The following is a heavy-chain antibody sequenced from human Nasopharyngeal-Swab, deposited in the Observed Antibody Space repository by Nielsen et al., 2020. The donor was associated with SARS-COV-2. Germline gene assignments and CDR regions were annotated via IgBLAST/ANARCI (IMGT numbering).Heavy chain of an antibody. J-gene: IGHJ6*04. V-gene: IGHV3-30*04. CDR3: SRDPSIAVAGRGLGMDV. CDR1: GFSFNTYA. D-gene: IGHD6-19*01. Sequence: GESLKISCVASGFSFNTYAIHWVRQAPGKGLGWVSVTLPDGKKKYYADSVRGRFTTSRDNSKNTVYLQLNSLTVEDTAVYYCSRDPSIAVAGRGLGMDVWGNGTTVTVSS. CDR2: TLPDGKKK.